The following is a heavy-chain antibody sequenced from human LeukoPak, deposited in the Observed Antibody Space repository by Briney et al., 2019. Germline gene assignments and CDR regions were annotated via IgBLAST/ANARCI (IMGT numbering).Heavy chain of an antibody. J-gene: IGHJ3*02. V-gene: IGHV3-53*01. CDR2: IYSGGTT. D-gene: IGHD6-13*01. CDR1: GFTFTSKF. CDR3: ALRNYGSSPSAFDI. Sequence: GGSLRLSCAASGFTFTSKFMTWVRQAPGKGLQWVSLIYSGGTTYYADSVKGRFTISRDKSRNTLYLQMNSLRADDTAVYYCALRNYGSSPSAFDIWGQGTMVTVSS.